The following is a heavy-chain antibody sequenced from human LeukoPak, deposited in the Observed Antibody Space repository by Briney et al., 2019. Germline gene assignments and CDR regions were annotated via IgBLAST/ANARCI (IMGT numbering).Heavy chain of an antibody. CDR2: ISGSGGST. CDR1: GFTFSSYG. CDR3: AKWLTKNYYYYMDV. J-gene: IGHJ6*03. V-gene: IGHV3-23*01. D-gene: IGHD2-2*01. Sequence: GGSLRLSCAASGFTFSSYGMSWVRQAPGKGLEWVSAISGSGGSTYYADSVKGRFTISRDNSKNTLYLQMNSLRAEDTAVYYCAKWLTKNYYYYMDVWGKGTTVTISS.